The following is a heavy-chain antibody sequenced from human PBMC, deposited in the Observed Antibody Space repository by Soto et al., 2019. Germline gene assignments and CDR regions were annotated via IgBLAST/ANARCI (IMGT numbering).Heavy chain of an antibody. V-gene: IGHV5-10-1*01. Sequence: ESLKISCQGSGYSFTTYWISWVRQMPGKGLEWMGKIDPADSSTNYSPSFQGHITISVDRSINTAHLQFSSLKAADTAAYYCARLEKWYYNYYGLDVWGQGTMVTVSS. CDR1: GYSFTTYW. CDR2: IDPADSST. J-gene: IGHJ6*02. D-gene: IGHD1-26*01. CDR3: ARLEKWYYNYYGLDV.